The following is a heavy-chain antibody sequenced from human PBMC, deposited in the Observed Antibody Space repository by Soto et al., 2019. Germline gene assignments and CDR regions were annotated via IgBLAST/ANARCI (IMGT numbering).Heavy chain of an antibody. CDR1: GYSISGGYY. V-gene: IGHV4-38-2*02. CDR2: ISPSGST. D-gene: IGHD3-22*01. Sequence: PSETLSLTCAVSGYSISGGYYWGWIRQSPGKGLEWIGRISPSGSTYYNPSLKSRVTISVDTSKNHFSLKLSSVTAADTAVYYCTREWGPSYYYDSTGFNPEYWGQGTQVTVSS. CDR3: TREWGPSYYYDSTGFNPEY. J-gene: IGHJ4*02.